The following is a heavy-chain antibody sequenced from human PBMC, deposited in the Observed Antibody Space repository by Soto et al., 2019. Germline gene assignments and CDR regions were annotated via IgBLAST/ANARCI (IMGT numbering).Heavy chain of an antibody. CDR2: IIPIFGTA. CDR1: GGTFSSYA. CDR3: ARKRRTSGYYYGDAFDI. D-gene: IGHD3-22*01. J-gene: IGHJ3*02. Sequence: GASVKVSCKASGGTFSSYAISWVRQAPGQGLEWMGGIIPIFGTANYAQKFQGRVTITADESTSTAYMELSSLRSEDTAVYYCARKRRTSGYYYGDAFDIWGQGTMVTVSS. V-gene: IGHV1-69*13.